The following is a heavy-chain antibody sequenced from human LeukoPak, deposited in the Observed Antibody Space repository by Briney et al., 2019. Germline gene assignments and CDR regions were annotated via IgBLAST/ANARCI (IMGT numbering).Heavy chain of an antibody. CDR1: GYTFTSYG. D-gene: IGHD3-22*01. Sequence: GASVTVSCKASGYTFTSYGISWVRQAPGQGLEWMGGISVYNGNTNYAQKLQGRVTMTTDTSTSTAYMELRSLRSDDTAVYYCARGHYDSSGYYSGWFDPWGQGTLVTVSS. CDR2: ISVYNGNT. CDR3: ARGHYDSSGYYSGWFDP. V-gene: IGHV1-18*01. J-gene: IGHJ5*02.